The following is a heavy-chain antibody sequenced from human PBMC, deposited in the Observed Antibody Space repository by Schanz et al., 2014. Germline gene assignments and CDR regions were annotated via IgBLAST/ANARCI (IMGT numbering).Heavy chain of an antibody. D-gene: IGHD2-2*01. CDR2: ISAYTNNT. J-gene: IGHJ5*02. Sequence: QEQLVQSGAEVRKPGASVKVSCKASGYTFSDSYVHWVRQAPGQGLEWMGWISAYTNNTNYAQKVQGRVTMTTDTSTGTAYMELRSLRSDDTAVYYCARDRRRYCSTASCLHDNWFDPWGQGTLVIGSS. CDR3: ARDRRRYCSTASCLHDNWFDP. CDR1: GYTFSDSY. V-gene: IGHV1-18*04.